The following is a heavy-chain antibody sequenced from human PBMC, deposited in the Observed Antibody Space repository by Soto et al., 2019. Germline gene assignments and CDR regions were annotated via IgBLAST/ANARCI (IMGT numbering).Heavy chain of an antibody. CDR2: IYYSGST. CDR3: ARGGWRQIDY. CDR1: GGSIGSYY. D-gene: IGHD3-3*01. V-gene: IGHV4-59*08. Sequence: QVQLQESGPGLVKPSETLSLTCSVSGGSIGSYYWSWIRQPPGKGLEWIGYIYYSGSTNYNPSLKSRVTISVDTSKNQFSRKLSSVTAADTAVYYCARGGWRQIDYWGQGTVVTVSS. J-gene: IGHJ4*02.